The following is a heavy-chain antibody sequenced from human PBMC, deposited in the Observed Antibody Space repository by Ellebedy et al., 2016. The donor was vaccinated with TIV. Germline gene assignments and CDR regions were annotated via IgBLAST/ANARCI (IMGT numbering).Heavy chain of an antibody. CDR1: GFTFSHYA. CDR2: MSFDGGQK. V-gene: IGHV3-30-3*01. D-gene: IGHD5-24*01. CDR3: ARLMEVATVVYYYGMDV. Sequence: LSLTCXASGFTFSHYAMHWVRQAPGKGLEWVAVMSFDGGQKYHADSVQGRFTISRDNSRNTLYLQMNSLRGEDTAVYYCARLMEVATVVYYYGMDVWGQGTTVTVSS. J-gene: IGHJ6*02.